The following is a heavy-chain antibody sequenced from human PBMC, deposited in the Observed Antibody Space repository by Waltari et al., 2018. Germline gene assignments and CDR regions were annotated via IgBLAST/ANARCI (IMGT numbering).Heavy chain of an antibody. D-gene: IGHD2-8*01. J-gene: IGHJ6*02. CDR1: GGTFSSYA. CDR2: IIPIFGTA. Sequence: QVQLVQSGAEVKKPGSSVKVSCKASGGTFSSYAISWVRQAPGQGLEWMGVIIPIFGTANCAQQFQGRVTITADESTSTSYMELSSLRSEDTAVYYCARDALYCTNGVCYPYGMDVWGQGTTVTVSS. V-gene: IGHV1-69*12. CDR3: ARDALYCTNGVCYPYGMDV.